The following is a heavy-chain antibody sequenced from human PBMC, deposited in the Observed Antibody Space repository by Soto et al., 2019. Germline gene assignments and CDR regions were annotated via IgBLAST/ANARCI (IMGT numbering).Heavy chain of an antibody. V-gene: IGHV1-69*01. J-gene: IGHJ4*02. CDR2: IIPIFGTA. CDR1: GGTFSSYA. D-gene: IGHD3-10*01. CDR3: AREEGMQTFAY. Sequence: QVQLVQSGAEVKKPGSSVKVSCKASGGTFSSYAISWVRQAPGQGLEWMGGIIPIFGTANYAQKFQGRVRITADEPRSTAYRELSSLRSEDTAVYYCAREEGMQTFAYWGRGPLVTVSS.